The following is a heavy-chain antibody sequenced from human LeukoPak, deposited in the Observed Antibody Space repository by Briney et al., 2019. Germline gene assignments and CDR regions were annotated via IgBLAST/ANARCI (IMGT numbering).Heavy chain of an antibody. D-gene: IGHD6-13*01. J-gene: IGHJ4*02. CDR2: ISSSSSTI. Sequence: GSLRLSCAASGFTFSSYSMNWVRQAPGKGLEWVSYISSSSSTIYYADSVKGRFTISRDNTKNSLYLQMNSLRAEDTAVYYCACGYSSSWYAYWGQGTLVTVSS. CDR3: ACGYSSSWYAY. V-gene: IGHV3-48*01. CDR1: GFTFSSYS.